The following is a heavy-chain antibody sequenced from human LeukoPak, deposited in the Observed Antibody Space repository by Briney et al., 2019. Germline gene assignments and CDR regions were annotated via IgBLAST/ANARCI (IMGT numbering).Heavy chain of an antibody. Sequence: GGSLRLSCAASGFTFNTYTMNWVRQAPGKGLEWVSYISGSSGIIDYAESVKGRFTISRENSRNTLYLQMNTLRAEDTALYYCAKDGRGAYSYGSYLDYWGQGILVTVSS. CDR3: AKDGRGAYSYGSYLDY. J-gene: IGHJ4*02. CDR1: GFTFNTYT. V-gene: IGHV3-23*01. D-gene: IGHD5-18*01. CDR2: ISGSSGII.